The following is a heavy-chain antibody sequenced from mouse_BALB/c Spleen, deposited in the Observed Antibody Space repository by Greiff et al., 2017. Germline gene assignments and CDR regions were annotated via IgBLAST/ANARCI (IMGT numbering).Heavy chain of an antibody. Sequence: VQLQQSGAELVRSGASVKLSCTASGFNIKDYYMHWVKQRPEQGLEWIGWIDPENGDTEYAPKFQGKATMTADTSSNTAYLQLSSLTSEDTAVYYCNYYGSTSGYFDYWGQGTTLTVSS. D-gene: IGHD1-1*01. CDR2: IDPENGDT. CDR3: NYYGSTSGYFDY. J-gene: IGHJ2*01. V-gene: IGHV14-4*02. CDR1: GFNIKDYY.